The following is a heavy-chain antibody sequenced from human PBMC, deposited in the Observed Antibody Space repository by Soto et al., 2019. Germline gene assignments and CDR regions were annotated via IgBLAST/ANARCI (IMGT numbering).Heavy chain of an antibody. D-gene: IGHD3-10*01. CDR3: VSWAGSSY. J-gene: IGHJ4*02. CDR2: MNQHGSEK. CDR1: GFTFNTSW. V-gene: IGHV3-7*05. Sequence: PASGFTFNTSWMSWVRRAPGKGLEWVAHMNQHGSEKYYVDSVKGRFTISGDDAKNSLYLQMNSLGAEDTAVDYCVSWAGSSYWGQGTLVTVSA.